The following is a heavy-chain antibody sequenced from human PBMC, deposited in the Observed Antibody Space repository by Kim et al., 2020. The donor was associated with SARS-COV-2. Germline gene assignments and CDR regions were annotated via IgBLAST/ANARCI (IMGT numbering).Heavy chain of an antibody. CDR2: ISYDGSNK. Sequence: GGSLRLSCAASGFTFSSYAMHWVRQAPGKGLEWVAVISYDGSNKYYADSVKGRFTISRDNSKNTLYLQMNSLIAEDTAVYYCARDSGFDAFDIWGQGTMV. CDR3: ARDSGFDAFDI. V-gene: IGHV3-30-3*01. J-gene: IGHJ3*02. CDR1: GFTFSSYA.